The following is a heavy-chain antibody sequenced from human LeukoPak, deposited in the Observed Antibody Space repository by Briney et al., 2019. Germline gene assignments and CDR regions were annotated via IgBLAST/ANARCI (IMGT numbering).Heavy chain of an antibody. Sequence: PGGSLRLSCAASGFTFSSYAMHWVRQAPGKGLEWVAVISYDGSNKYYADSVKGRLTISRDNSKNTLYLQMNSLRAEDTAVYYCARKYGSGSYYNDGGWFDPWGQGTLVTVSS. J-gene: IGHJ5*02. D-gene: IGHD3-10*01. V-gene: IGHV3-30*04. CDR2: ISYDGSNK. CDR1: GFTFSSYA. CDR3: ARKYGSGSYYNDGGWFDP.